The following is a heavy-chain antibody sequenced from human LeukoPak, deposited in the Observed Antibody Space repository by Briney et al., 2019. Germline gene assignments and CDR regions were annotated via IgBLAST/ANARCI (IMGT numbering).Heavy chain of an antibody. D-gene: IGHD3-16*01. CDR2: IYYSGST. V-gene: IGHV4-59*01. J-gene: IGHJ4*02. Sequence: SETLSLTCTVSGGSMSSYYWSWVRQPPGKGLEWIGYIYYSGSTNYNPSLKSRVTISVDTSKNQFTLKLSSVTAADTVVYYCARGRYGWLPFDYWGQGTLVTVSS. CDR3: ARGRYGWLPFDY. CDR1: GGSMSSYY.